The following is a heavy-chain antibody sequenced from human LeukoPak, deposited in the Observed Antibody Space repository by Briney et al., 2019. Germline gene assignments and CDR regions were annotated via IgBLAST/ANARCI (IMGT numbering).Heavy chain of an antibody. CDR1: GFTFNTYT. V-gene: IGHV3-48*01. CDR3: AREGPRGNSQFDY. D-gene: IGHD2/OR15-2a*01. Sequence: GGSLRLSCAASGFTFNTYTMNWVRQAPGKGLEWVSYISGSSGIIDYADSVRGRFTISRDNAKNSLYLQMNSLRAEDTAVYYCAREGPRGNSQFDYWGQGTLVTVSS. CDR2: ISGSSGII. J-gene: IGHJ4*02.